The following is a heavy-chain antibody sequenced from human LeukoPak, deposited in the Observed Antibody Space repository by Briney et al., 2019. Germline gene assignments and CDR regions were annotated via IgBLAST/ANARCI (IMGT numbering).Heavy chain of an antibody. CDR1: GYTFTNYY. J-gene: IGHJ4*02. Sequence: ASVKVSCKASGYTFTNYYMHWVRQAPGQGLEWMGLINPSAGSTTYPQKFQGRVTITADTSTGTVYMELTTLRSEYTAIYFCARGKAAGVDYWGQGTLVTVSS. V-gene: IGHV1-46*01. CDR3: ARGKAAGVDY. D-gene: IGHD6-13*01. CDR2: INPSAGST.